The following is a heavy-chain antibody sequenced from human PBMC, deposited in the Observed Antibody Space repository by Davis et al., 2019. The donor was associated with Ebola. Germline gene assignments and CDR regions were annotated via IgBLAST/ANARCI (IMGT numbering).Heavy chain of an antibody. V-gene: IGHV4-39*01. D-gene: IGHD3-10*01. CDR3: ASPHSREDYYGSGSYFKFDY. Sequence: MPGGSLRLSCTVSGGSISSSSYYWGSIRQPPGKGLEWIGRIYYSGSTYYNPSLKGRVTISVDTSKNQFSLKLSSVTAADTAVYYCASPHSREDYYGSGSYFKFDYWGQGNLVTVSS. J-gene: IGHJ4*02. CDR2: IYYSGST. CDR1: GGSISSSSYY.